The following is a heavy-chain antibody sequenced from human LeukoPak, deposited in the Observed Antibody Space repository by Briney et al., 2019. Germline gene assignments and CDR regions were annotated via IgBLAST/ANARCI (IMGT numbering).Heavy chain of an antibody. CDR1: GFTCRNYW. CDR3: ARDLSGPRVYFDY. J-gene: IGHJ4*02. V-gene: IGHV3-48*02. D-gene: IGHD1-26*01. Sequence: GGSLRLSCGASGFTCRNYWMSWVRQAPGKGLEWVSYISGSGGTIYYSDSVKGRFTISRDNAKNSLYLQMNSLRDEDTAVYYCARDLSGPRVYFDYWGQGTLVTVSS. CDR2: ISGSGGTI.